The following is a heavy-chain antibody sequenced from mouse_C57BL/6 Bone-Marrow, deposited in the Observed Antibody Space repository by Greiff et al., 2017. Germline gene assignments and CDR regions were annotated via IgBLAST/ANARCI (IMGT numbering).Heavy chain of an antibody. D-gene: IGHD2-5*01. CDR2: IWRGGST. V-gene: IGHV2-5*01. J-gene: IGHJ4*01. Sequence: QVQLKQSGPGLVQPSQCLSITCTVSGFSLTSYGVHWVRQSPGNGLEWLGVIWRGGSTDSNAAFMSRLSITKDNSTSQVFFKMNSLQADDTAIYYCAKRSNYYAMDYWGQGTSVTVSS. CDR1: GFSLTSYG. CDR3: AKRSNYYAMDY.